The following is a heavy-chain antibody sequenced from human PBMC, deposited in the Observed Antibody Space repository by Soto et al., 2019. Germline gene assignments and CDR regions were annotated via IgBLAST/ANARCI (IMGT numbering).Heavy chain of an antibody. CDR2: IIPIIGII. D-gene: IGHD4-4*01. CDR3: AGDPDSHYNDSHASSYP. CDR1: GGTFSTYT. V-gene: IGHV1-69*04. Sequence: GASVKVSCKASGGTFSTYTITWVRQAPGQGLEWMGRIIPIIGIINYAQKFRGRVTISADKFTGTAYMELTGLRSDDTAVYYCAGDPDSHYNDSHASSYPWGQGTLVTVSS. J-gene: IGHJ5*02.